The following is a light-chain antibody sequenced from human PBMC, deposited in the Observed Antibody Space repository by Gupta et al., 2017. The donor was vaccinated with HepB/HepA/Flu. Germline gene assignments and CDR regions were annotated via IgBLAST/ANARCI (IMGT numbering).Light chain of an antibody. CDR3: QQYNNRSPCT. J-gene: IGKJ1*01. V-gene: IGKV3-15*01. Sequence: EIVMTQSPATLSVSPGERATLSCRASHSVSSNLAWYQQKPGQAPRLLIYGASTRATGIPARFRGSGSGTECTLTISSLQSEDGAVDYWQQYNNRSPCTFGQGTKVEIK. CDR1: HSVSSN. CDR2: GAS.